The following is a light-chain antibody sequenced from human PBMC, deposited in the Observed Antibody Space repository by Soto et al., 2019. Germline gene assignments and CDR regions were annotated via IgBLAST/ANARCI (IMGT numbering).Light chain of an antibody. CDR3: SSFASSNTWV. V-gene: IGLV2-8*01. CDR2: EVT. CDR1: SSDVGAYNY. Sequence: QSALTQPPSASGSPGQSVTISCTGTSSDVGAYNYVSWYQQHAGKAPKLVIYEVTKWPSGVPDRFSGSKSANTASLTVSGLQAEDEADYYCSSFASSNTWVFGGGTQLTVL. J-gene: IGLJ3*02.